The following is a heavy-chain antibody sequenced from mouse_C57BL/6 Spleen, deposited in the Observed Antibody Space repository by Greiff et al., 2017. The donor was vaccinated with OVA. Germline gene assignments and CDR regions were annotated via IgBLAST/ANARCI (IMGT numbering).Heavy chain of an antibody. Sequence: EVNLVESGGGLVKPGGSLKLSCAASGFTFSSYAMSWVRQTPEKRLEWVATISDGGSYTYYPDNVKGRFTISRDNAKNNLYLQMSHLKSEDTAMYYCARDGGWDYDGFYFDYWGQGTTLTVSS. D-gene: IGHD2-4*01. CDR1: GFTFSSYA. CDR3: ARDGGWDYDGFYFDY. J-gene: IGHJ2*01. CDR2: ISDGGSYT. V-gene: IGHV5-4*01.